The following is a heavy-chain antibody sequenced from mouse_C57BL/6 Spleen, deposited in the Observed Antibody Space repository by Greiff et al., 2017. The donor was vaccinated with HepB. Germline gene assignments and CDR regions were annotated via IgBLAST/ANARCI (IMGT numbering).Heavy chain of an antibody. CDR2: ISSGGSYT. Sequence: EVKLVESGGDLVKPGGSLKLSCAASGFTFSSYGMSWVRQTPDKRLEWVATISSGGSYTYYPDSVKGRFTISRDNAKNTLYLQMSSLKSEDTAMYYCARQTITTVVPYFDYWGQGTTLTVSS. CDR1: GFTFSSYG. J-gene: IGHJ2*01. V-gene: IGHV5-6*01. CDR3: ARQTITTVVPYFDY. D-gene: IGHD1-1*01.